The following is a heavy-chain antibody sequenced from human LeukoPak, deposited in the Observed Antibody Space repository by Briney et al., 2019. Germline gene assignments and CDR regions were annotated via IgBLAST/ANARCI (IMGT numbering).Heavy chain of an antibody. V-gene: IGHV4-34*01. CDR1: GGSFSGYY. Sequence: KPSETLSLTCAVYGGSFSGYYWSWIRQPPGKGLEWIGAINHSGSTNYNPSHKSRVTISVDTSKNQFSLKLSSVTAADTAVYYCARTNSKKAYYYYYMDVWGKGTTVTVSS. D-gene: IGHD4-11*01. CDR2: INHSGST. CDR3: ARTNSKKAYYYYYMDV. J-gene: IGHJ6*03.